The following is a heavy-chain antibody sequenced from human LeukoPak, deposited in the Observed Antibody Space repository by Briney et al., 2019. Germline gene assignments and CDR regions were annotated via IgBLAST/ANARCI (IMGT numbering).Heavy chain of an antibody. V-gene: IGHV4-38-2*02. CDR3: TRGSNGGNIWTGYYHDAFDV. D-gene: IGHD3-9*01. CDR1: GFSISRDHY. J-gene: IGHJ3*01. CDR2: VSHSGTT. Sequence: SETLSLTCTVSGFSISRDHYWGWIRQSPGKGLEWIGSVSHSGTTYSRPSLKSQVSLSIDTSKNLFSLKLRSVTAADTALYYCTRGSNGGNIWTGYYHDAFDVWGQGTVVTVSS.